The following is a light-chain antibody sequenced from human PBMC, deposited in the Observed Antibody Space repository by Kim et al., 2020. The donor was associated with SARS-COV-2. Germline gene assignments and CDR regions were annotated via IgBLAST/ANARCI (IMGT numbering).Light chain of an antibody. CDR2: DVS. J-gene: IGLJ1*01. V-gene: IGLV2-14*03. CDR3: SSYRSSGYV. CDR1: SSDVGGYKY. Sequence: QSALTQPASVSGYPGQSITISCTGTSSDVGGYKYVSWYQQYPGKAPKLMIYDVSKRPSGVSNRFSGSKSGNTASLTISGLQAEDEADYYCSSYRSSGYVFGTGTKVTVL.